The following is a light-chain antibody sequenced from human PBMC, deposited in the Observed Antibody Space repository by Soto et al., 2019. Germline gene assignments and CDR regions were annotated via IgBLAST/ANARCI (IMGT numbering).Light chain of an antibody. CDR2: AAS. V-gene: IGKV1-27*01. CDR1: QGISNY. J-gene: IGKJ1*01. Sequence: DIQMTQSPSSLSASVGDRVTITCRASQGISNYLAWYQQKPGKVPKLLIYAASTLQSGVPSRFSGSGSGTDFTLTISSLQPEDVATYYYQKYNSAPQWTFGQGTKVEIK. CDR3: QKYNSAPQWT.